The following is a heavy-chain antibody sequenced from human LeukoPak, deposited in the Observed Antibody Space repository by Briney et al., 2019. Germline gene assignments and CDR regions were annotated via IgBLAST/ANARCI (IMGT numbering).Heavy chain of an antibody. CDR3: TRGGNEAVADAEYFQH. CDR2: ISPSGGST. V-gene: IGHV1-46*01. Sequence: ASVKVSCKAFGNTFTSNYMHWVRQAPGQGPEWMGVISPSGGSTTYAQKFQGRVTLTRDMSTSTVYMELSSLRSEDTAVYYCTRGGNEAVADAEYFQHWGQGTLVSVSS. J-gene: IGHJ1*01. D-gene: IGHD6-19*01. CDR1: GNTFTSNY.